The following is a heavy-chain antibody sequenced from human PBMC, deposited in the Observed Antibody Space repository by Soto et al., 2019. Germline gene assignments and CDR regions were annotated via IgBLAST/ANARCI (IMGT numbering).Heavy chain of an antibody. CDR1: GGTFSSYA. D-gene: IGHD2-2*01. Sequence: SVKVSCKASGGTFSSYAISWVRQAPGQGLEWMGGIIPIFGTANYAQKFQGRVTITADESTSTAYMELSILRSEDTAVYYCARGGGSTTNFGKYYFDYWGQGTLVTVSS. J-gene: IGHJ4*02. CDR2: IIPIFGTA. V-gene: IGHV1-69*13. CDR3: ARGGGSTTNFGKYYFDY.